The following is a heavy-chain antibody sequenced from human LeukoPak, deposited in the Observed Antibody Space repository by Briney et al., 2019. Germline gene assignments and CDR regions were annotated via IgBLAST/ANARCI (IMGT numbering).Heavy chain of an antibody. CDR2: ISSNGGST. V-gene: IGHV3-64D*06. CDR3: VKGNFIMIFGVADY. D-gene: IGHD3-3*01. J-gene: IGHJ4*02. Sequence: GGSLRLSCSASGFTFSSYAMHWVRQAPGKGLEYVSAISSNGGSTHYADSVKGRFTISRDNSKNTLYLQMSSLRAEDTAVYYCVKGNFIMIFGVADYWGQGTLVTVSS. CDR1: GFTFSSYA.